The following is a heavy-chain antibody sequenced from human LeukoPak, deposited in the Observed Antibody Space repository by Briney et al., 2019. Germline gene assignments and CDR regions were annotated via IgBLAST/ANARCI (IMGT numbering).Heavy chain of an antibody. J-gene: IGHJ4*02. CDR1: GFTFSSYA. Sequence: GSLRRFCAASGFTFSSYAMGWVRQAPGKGLEWVSAISGSGGSTYYADSVKGRLSISRDNTKNTLYLQMNSLRAEDTDVYYCAKALGRELRYFDCLIVFDYWGQGTLVTVSS. CDR2: ISGSGGST. CDR3: AKALGRELRYFDCLIVFDY. D-gene: IGHD3-9*01. V-gene: IGHV3-23*01.